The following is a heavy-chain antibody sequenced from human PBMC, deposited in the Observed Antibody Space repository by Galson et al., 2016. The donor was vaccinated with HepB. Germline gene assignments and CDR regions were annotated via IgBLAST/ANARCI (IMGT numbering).Heavy chain of an antibody. D-gene: IGHD5-12*01. Sequence: SVKVSCKASGGAFKYFTVNWVRQAPGQGLEWLGRTIPLIDITTVAPKIKDRVTITTDKSTNTASMQLSGLRPDDTAIYFCAARYSTTWKDGMDVWGKGTTVIVSS. J-gene: IGHJ6*03. CDR1: GGAFKYFT. V-gene: IGHV1-69*02. CDR2: TIPLIDIT. CDR3: AARYSTTWKDGMDV.